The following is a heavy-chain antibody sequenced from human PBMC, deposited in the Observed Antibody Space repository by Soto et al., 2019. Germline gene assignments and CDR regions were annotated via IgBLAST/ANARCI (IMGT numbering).Heavy chain of an antibody. CDR3: ARHAGLDSSGYYSD. CDR2: IYPGNSEI. V-gene: IGHV5-51*01. Sequence: GESLKISCKGSGYSFTKYWFGWLRQMPVKGLEWMGMIYPGNSEIRYSPSFQGQVTISADRSSSTAYLQWCSLKASDTAMYYCARHAGLDSSGYYSDWSHGTLGTV. J-gene: IGHJ4*01. D-gene: IGHD3-22*01. CDR1: GYSFTKYW.